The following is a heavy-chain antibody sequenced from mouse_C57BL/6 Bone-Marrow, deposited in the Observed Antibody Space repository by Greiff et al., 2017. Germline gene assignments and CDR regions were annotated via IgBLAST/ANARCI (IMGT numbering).Heavy chain of an antibody. CDR3: ASVGGFAY. CDR1: GFTFSSYA. J-gene: IGHJ3*01. V-gene: IGHV5-4*03. CDR2: ISDGGSYT. Sequence: EVKLMESGGGLVKPGGSLKLSCAASGFTFSSYAMSWVRQTPEKRLEWVATISDGGSYTYYPDNVKGRFTISRDNAKNNLYLQMSHLKSEDTAMYYCASVGGFAYWGQGTLVTVSA.